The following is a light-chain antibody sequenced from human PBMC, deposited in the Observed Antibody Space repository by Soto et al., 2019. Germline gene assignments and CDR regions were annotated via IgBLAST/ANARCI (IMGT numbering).Light chain of an antibody. J-gene: IGLJ1*01. CDR1: SSNIGAGYD. CDR3: QSYDSSLSGYV. V-gene: IGLV1-40*01. Sequence: VLTQPPSVSGAPGQRVTISCTGXSSNIGAGYDVHWYQQLPGTAPKLLIYGNSNRPSGVPDRFSGSKSGTSASLAITGLQAEDEADYSCQSYDSSLSGYVFGTGTKLTVL. CDR2: GNS.